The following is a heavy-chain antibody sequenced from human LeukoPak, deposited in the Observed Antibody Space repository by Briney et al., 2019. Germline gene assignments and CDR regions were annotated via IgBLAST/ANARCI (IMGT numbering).Heavy chain of an antibody. D-gene: IGHD4-17*01. V-gene: IGHV3-48*04. CDR1: GFTFSNYN. CDR2: ISSSSSTI. Sequence: GGSLRLSCAASGFTFSNYNMNWVRQAPGKGLEWVSYISSSSSTIYNADSVMGRFTISRDNAKKSLYLQMNSLRAEDTAVYYCARDHRGDRYWGQGTLVTVSS. J-gene: IGHJ4*02. CDR3: ARDHRGDRY.